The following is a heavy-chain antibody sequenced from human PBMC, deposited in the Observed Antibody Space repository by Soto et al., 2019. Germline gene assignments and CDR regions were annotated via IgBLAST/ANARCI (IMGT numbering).Heavy chain of an antibody. CDR3: VRVVAIPGYPDN. D-gene: IGHD5-12*01. CDR1: GATFSSYA. Sequence: QVQLVQSGAEVRQPASSVKVSCKTSGATFSSYAITWVRQAPGQGLEWMGGIVPTVDTSTYAQKFQGRVTITADKFPNKVYMELSNLRSDEPAVYYCVRVVAIPGYPDNWGQGTLVTVSS. J-gene: IGHJ4*02. CDR2: IVPTVDTS. V-gene: IGHV1-69*14.